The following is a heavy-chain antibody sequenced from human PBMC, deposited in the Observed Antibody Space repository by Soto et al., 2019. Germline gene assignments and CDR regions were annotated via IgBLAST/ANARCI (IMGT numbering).Heavy chain of an antibody. Sequence: GGSLRLSCAASGFTFSSYAMSWVRQAPGKGQEWVSAIGGSGDSTLYAHSVKGRFTISRDNSKNTLYLQMSSLRAEDTAEYYCAEYGGSCYSRVDYWGQGTLVTVSS. J-gene: IGHJ4*02. D-gene: IGHD2-15*01. V-gene: IGHV3-23*01. CDR2: IGGSGDST. CDR3: AEYGGSCYSRVDY. CDR1: GFTFSSYA.